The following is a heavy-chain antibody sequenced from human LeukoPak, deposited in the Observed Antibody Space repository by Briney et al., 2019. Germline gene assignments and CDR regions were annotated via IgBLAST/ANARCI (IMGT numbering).Heavy chain of an antibody. CDR2: IYYSGST. V-gene: IGHV4-39*01. J-gene: IGHJ4*02. CDR3: ASQRITMVRGVIIRDY. CDR1: GGSISSSSYY. D-gene: IGHD3-10*01. Sequence: PSETLSLTCTVSGGSISSSSYYWGWIRQPPGKGLEWIGSIYYSGSTYYNPPLKSRVTISVDTSKNQFSLKLSSVTAADAAVYYCASQRITMVRGVIIRDYWGQGTLVTVSS.